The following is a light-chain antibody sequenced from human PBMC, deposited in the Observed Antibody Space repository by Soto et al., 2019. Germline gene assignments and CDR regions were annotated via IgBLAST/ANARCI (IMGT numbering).Light chain of an antibody. CDR1: QSVSGN. V-gene: IGKV3-20*01. J-gene: IGKJ1*01. CDR3: QQYGSSGT. CDR2: GAS. Sequence: EIVMTQSPVTLSVSPGERVTLSCRASQSVSGNLAWYQQKPGQAPSLLIYGASNRATGIPDRFSGSGSGTDFTLTISRLEPEDFAVYYCQQYGSSGTFGQGTKVDIK.